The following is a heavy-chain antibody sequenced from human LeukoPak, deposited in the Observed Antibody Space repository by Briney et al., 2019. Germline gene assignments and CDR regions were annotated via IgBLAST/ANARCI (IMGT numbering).Heavy chain of an antibody. V-gene: IGHV4-34*01. CDR3: ARGPTIFGVADDAFDI. D-gene: IGHD3-3*01. J-gene: IGHJ3*02. CDR2: INHSGST. CDR1: GGSFSGYY. Sequence: PSETLSLICAVYGGSFSGYYWSWIRQPPGKGLEWIGEINHSGSTNYNPSLKSRVTISVDTSKNQFSLKLSSVTAADTAVYYCARGPTIFGVADDAFDIWGQGTMVTFSS.